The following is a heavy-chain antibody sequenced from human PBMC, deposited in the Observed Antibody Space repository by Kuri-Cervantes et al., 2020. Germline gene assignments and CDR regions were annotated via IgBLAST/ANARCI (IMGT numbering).Heavy chain of an antibody. Sequence: GESLKISCAASGFTFSSYGMHWVRQAPGKGLEWVAVIWYDGSNKYYADFVKGRFTISRDNSKNTLYLQMNSLRAEDTAVYYCARDHRYYDSSGPMAWGFDYWGQGTLVTVSS. CDR2: IWYDGSNK. CDR3: ARDHRYYDSSGPMAWGFDY. J-gene: IGHJ4*02. V-gene: IGHV3-30*19. D-gene: IGHD3-22*01. CDR1: GFTFSSYG.